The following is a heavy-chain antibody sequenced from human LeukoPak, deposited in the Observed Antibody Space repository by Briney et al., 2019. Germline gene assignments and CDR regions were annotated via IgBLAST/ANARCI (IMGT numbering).Heavy chain of an antibody. CDR3: AKGARLRLGEDFDY. V-gene: IGHV3-23*01. Sequence: QAGGSLRLSCAASGFIFTSYAMSWVRHTPGEGLEWVSGISGSGATTYYADSVKGRLTISRDNSKNTVYLQMNSLRAEDTAVYYCAKGARLRLGEDFDYWGQGTLVTVSS. CDR2: ISGSGATT. J-gene: IGHJ4*02. D-gene: IGHD3-16*01. CDR1: GFIFTSYA.